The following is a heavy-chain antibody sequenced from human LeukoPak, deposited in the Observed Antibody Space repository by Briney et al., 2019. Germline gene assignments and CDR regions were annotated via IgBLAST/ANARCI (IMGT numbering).Heavy chain of an antibody. CDR2: SNPNSGGT. J-gene: IGHJ4*02. V-gene: IGHV1-2*06. CDR1: GYTFTGYY. CDR3: ARESSSSWYYFDY. D-gene: IGHD6-13*01. Sequence: ASVKVSCKASGYTFTGYYMHWVRQAPGQGLEWMGRSNPNSGGTNYAQKFQGRVTMTRDTSISTAYMELSRLRSDDTAVYYCARESSSSWYYFDYWGQGTLVTVSS.